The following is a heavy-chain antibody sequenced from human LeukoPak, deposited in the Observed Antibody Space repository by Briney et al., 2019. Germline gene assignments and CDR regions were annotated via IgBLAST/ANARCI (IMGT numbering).Heavy chain of an antibody. V-gene: IGHV3-43D*03. CDR1: GFTFDDYA. Sequence: GGSLRLSCAASGFTFDDYAMHWVRQAPGKGLEWVSLISWDGGSTYYADSVKSRFTISRDNSKNSLYLQMNSLRAEDTALYYCAKGSVSASRGFDWLCAVDYWGQGTLVTVSS. CDR2: ISWDGGST. D-gene: IGHD3-9*01. CDR3: AKGSVSASRGFDWLCAVDY. J-gene: IGHJ4*02.